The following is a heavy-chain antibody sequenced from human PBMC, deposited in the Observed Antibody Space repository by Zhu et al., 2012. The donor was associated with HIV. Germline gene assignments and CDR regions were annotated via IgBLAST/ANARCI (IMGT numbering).Heavy chain of an antibody. Sequence: EVQLVESGGGLVKPGGSLRLSCAASGFTFSNAWMSWVRQAPGKGLEWVGRIKSKTDGGTTDYAAPVKGRFTISRDDSKNTLYLQMNSLKTEDTAVYYCTTVRVVVVAADYYYGMDVWGQGTTVTVSS. CDR1: GFTFSNAW. CDR3: TTVRVVVVAADYYYGMDV. J-gene: IGHJ6*02. D-gene: IGHD2-15*01. CDR2: IKSKTDGGTT. V-gene: IGHV3-15*01.